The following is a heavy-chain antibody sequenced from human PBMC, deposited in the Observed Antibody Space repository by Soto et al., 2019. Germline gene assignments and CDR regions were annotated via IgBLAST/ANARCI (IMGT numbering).Heavy chain of an antibody. J-gene: IGHJ3*02. CDR3: ARVQLGISTGAFDI. CDR1: GYTFTGYY. Sequence: ASVKVSCKASGYTFTGYYMHWVRQAPGQGLEWMGWINPNSGGTNYAQKFQGWATMTRDTSISTAYMELSRLRSDDTAVYYCARVQLGISTGAFDIWGQGKMVTFSS. CDR2: INPNSGGT. D-gene: IGHD7-27*01. V-gene: IGHV1-2*04.